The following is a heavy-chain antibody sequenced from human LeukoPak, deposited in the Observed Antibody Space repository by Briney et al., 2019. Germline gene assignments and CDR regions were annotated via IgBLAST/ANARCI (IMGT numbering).Heavy chain of an antibody. J-gene: IGHJ6*03. V-gene: IGHV4-4*07. CDR1: GGSISSYY. CDR2: IYTSGST. Sequence: PSETLSLTCTVSGGSISSYYWSWIRQPAGKGLEWIGRIYTSGSTNYNPSLKSRVTMSVDTSKNQFSLKLSSVTAADTAVYYCARDWSGGDYYYYYYVDVWGKGTTVTVSS. CDR3: ARDWSGGDYYYYYYVDV. D-gene: IGHD1-26*01.